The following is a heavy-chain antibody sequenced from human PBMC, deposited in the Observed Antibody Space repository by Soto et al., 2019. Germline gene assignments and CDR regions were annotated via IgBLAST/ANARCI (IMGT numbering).Heavy chain of an antibody. Sequence: SETLSLTCTVSGGSVTSGSSYWSWIRQPPGKGLEWIGYINYSGGTNYNPTNFNPSLKSRVTMSVDTPKNLFSLRLNSVTAADTAVYYCARAYSGSYPFDYWGQGTLVTVSS. J-gene: IGHJ4*02. CDR3: ARAYSGSYPFDY. D-gene: IGHD1-26*01. CDR1: GGSVTSGSSY. CDR2: INYSGGT. V-gene: IGHV4-61*01.